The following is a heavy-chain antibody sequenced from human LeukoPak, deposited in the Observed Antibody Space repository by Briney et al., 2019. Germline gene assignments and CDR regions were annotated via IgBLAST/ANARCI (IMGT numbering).Heavy chain of an antibody. D-gene: IGHD1/OR15-1a*01. J-gene: IGHJ5*02. V-gene: IGHV3-11*04. Sequence: GGSLRLSCAVSGITFSDYYMSWLRQAPGKGLEWVSKISSSGSSTYYAESVKGRFTISRDNAKNSLYLQMNSLRVEDTAVYYCAKDFRTDWFDPWGQGTLVTVSS. CDR3: AKDFRTDWFDP. CDR2: ISSSGSST. CDR1: GITFSDYY.